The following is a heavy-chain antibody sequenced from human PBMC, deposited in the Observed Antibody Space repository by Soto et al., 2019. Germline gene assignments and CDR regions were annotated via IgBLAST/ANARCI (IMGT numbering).Heavy chain of an antibody. J-gene: IGHJ3*01. CDR1: GYSFNSYW. CDR2: IYPGDSDT. Sequence: PGESLKIPCKGSGYSFNSYWIGWVLQMPGKGLEWMGIIYPGDSDTRYSPSFQGQVTISADKSISHAYLQWSRLKASDTAMYYCASLRWSPYGFELWGQGTTVTVSS. D-gene: IGHD3-3*01. V-gene: IGHV5-51*01. CDR3: ASLRWSPYGFEL.